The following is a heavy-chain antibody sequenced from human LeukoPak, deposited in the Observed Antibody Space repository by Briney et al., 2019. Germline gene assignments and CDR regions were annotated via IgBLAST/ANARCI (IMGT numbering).Heavy chain of an antibody. D-gene: IGHD6-13*01. Sequence: GGSLRLSCAASGFTFSSYAMSWVRQAPGKGLEWVSAISGSGGSTYYADSVKGRFTISRDNSKNTLYLQMNSLRAEDTAVYYCAKVDQQLVDTDPWYYYGMDVWGQGTTVTVSS. CDR1: GFTFSSYA. CDR2: ISGSGGST. CDR3: AKVDQQLVDTDPWYYYGMDV. J-gene: IGHJ6*02. V-gene: IGHV3-23*01.